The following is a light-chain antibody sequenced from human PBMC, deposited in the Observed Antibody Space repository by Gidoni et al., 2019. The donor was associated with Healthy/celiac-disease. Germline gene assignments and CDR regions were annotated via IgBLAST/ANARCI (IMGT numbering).Light chain of an antibody. CDR3: NSRDSSGNHLYV. J-gene: IGLJ1*01. V-gene: IGLV3-19*01. CDR2: GKD. CDR1: SLRSYY. Sequence: SSELTQDPAVSVALGQTVRITCQGDSLRSYYASWYQQKPGQATVLVIYGKDNRPSGIPDLFSGSSSGNTASLTITGAQAEDEADYYCNSRDSSGNHLYVFGTGTKVTVL.